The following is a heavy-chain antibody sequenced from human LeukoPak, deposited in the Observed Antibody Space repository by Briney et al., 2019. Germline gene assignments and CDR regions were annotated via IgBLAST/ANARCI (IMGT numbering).Heavy chain of an antibody. CDR3: ARGGTDCTNGVCYVLSYYYYYYMDV. V-gene: IGHV3-48*01. Sequence: GGSLRLSCAASGFTFSSYSMNWVRQAPGKGLEWVSYISSSSSTIYYADSVKGRFTISRDNAKNSLYLQMNSLRAEDTAVYYCARGGTDCTNGVCYVLSYYYYYYMDVWGKGTTVTVSS. CDR1: GFTFSSYS. CDR2: ISSSSSTI. J-gene: IGHJ6*03. D-gene: IGHD2-8*01.